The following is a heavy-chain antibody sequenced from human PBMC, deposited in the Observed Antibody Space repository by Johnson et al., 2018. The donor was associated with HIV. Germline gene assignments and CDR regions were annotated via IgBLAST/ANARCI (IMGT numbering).Heavy chain of an antibody. Sequence: VQLVESGGGLVQPDRSLRLSCAASGFTFDDYAMHWVRQAPGKGLEWVSGISWNSGSIGYADSVKGRFTISRDNATNSLYLQMNSLRAEDTALYYCAKDRGGDSYLAFDIWGQGTMVTVSS. J-gene: IGHJ3*02. V-gene: IGHV3-9*01. CDR1: GFTFDDYA. CDR2: ISWNSGSI. CDR3: AKDRGGDSYLAFDI. D-gene: IGHD5-18*01.